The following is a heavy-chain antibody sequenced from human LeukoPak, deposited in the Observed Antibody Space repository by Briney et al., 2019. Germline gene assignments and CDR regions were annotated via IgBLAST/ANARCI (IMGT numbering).Heavy chain of an antibody. J-gene: IGHJ4*02. D-gene: IGHD2-15*01. Sequence: PGGSLRLSCAASGFTFSSYGMHWVRQAPGKGLEWVAVISYDGSNKYYADSVKGRFTISRDNSKNTLYLQMNSLRAEDTAVYYCAKDGSEYCSGGSRYSGFDYWGQGTLVTVSS. V-gene: IGHV3-30*18. CDR2: ISYDGSNK. CDR3: AKDGSEYCSGGSRYSGFDY. CDR1: GFTFSSYG.